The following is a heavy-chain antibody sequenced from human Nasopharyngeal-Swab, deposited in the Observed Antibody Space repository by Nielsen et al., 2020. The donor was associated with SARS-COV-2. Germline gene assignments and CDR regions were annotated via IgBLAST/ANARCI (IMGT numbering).Heavy chain of an antibody. CDR3: ASLNYYGSELFDY. CDR1: GGSFSAYY. Sequence: SETLSLTCAVYGGSFSAYYWSWIRQPPGKGLEWIGEINHSGSTNYNPSLKSRVTISVDPSKNQFSLKVSSVTAADTAVYYCASLNYYGSELFDYWGQGTLVTVSS. D-gene: IGHD3-10*01. J-gene: IGHJ4*02. V-gene: IGHV4-34*01. CDR2: INHSGST.